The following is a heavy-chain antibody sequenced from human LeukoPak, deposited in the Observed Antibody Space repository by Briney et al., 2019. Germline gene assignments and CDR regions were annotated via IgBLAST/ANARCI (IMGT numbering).Heavy chain of an antibody. Sequence: SETLSLTCTVTGGSISGYFWSWIRQPAGKGLEWIGRIYATGTTNYNPSLKSRVTMSVDTSKNQFSLNLTSVTAADTAVYYCAREGGGSNRCLDWGQGTLVTVSS. D-gene: IGHD3-16*02. CDR1: GGSISGYF. V-gene: IGHV4-4*07. CDR2: IYATGTT. J-gene: IGHJ1*01. CDR3: AREGGGSNRCLD.